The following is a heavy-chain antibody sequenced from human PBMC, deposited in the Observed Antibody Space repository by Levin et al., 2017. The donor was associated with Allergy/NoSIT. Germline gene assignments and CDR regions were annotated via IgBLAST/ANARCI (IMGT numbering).Heavy chain of an antibody. CDR3: ARQRVYCSSIRCHHNWFDP. J-gene: IGHJ5*02. CDR1: GGSISSSSHY. Sequence: SETLSLTCTVSGGSISSSSHYWGWIRQPPGKGLAWIGSIYYSGSTYYNPSLKSRVTISVDTSKNQFSLNLRSVTAADTAIYYCARQRVYCSSIRCHHNWFDPWGQGTLVTVSS. D-gene: IGHD2-2*01. V-gene: IGHV4-39*01. CDR2: IYYSGST.